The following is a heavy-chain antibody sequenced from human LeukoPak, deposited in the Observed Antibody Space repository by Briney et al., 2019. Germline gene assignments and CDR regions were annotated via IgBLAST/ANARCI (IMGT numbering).Heavy chain of an antibody. CDR2: VSYTGST. CDR3: ARYTDCSSPSCYSDWFDP. J-gene: IGHJ5*02. D-gene: IGHD2-2*02. V-gene: IGHV4-59*01. Sequence: TSETLSLTCTVSGGSMESYYWSWIRQPPGKGLEWIGYVSYTGSTSYNPSLESRVTISADTSKNQFSLKLTSVTAADTAVYYCARYTDCSSPSCYSDWFDPWGQGTLVTVST. CDR1: GGSMESYY.